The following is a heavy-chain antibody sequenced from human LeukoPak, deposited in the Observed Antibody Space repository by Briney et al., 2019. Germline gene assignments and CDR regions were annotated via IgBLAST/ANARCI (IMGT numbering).Heavy chain of an antibody. D-gene: IGHD3-3*02. CDR2: ISRGGNFI. Sequence: SGGSLRLSCAASGFTFSTYEMHWVRQAPGKGLEWVSYISRGGNFIYYADSVKGRFTISRDDAKNSLFLQMNSLRGEDTAVYYCARDSFSDYYYYYMDVWGKGTTVTVSS. CDR3: ARDSFSDYYYYYMDV. V-gene: IGHV3-48*03. J-gene: IGHJ6*03. CDR1: GFTFSTYE.